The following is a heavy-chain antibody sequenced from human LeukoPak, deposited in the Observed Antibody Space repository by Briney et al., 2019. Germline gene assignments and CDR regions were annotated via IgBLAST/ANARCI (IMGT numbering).Heavy chain of an antibody. CDR3: AKDVKYDTGGSWHYYYYGMDV. CDR1: GLTFSSYA. D-gene: IGHD6-13*01. J-gene: IGHJ6*02. Sequence: GGSLRLSCAASGLTFSSYAMSWVRQAPGKGLEWVSAISGSGGSTYYADSVKGRFTISRDNSKNTLYLQMNSLRAEDTAVYYCAKDVKYDTGGSWHYYYYGMDVWGQGTTVTVSS. V-gene: IGHV3-23*01. CDR2: ISGSGGST.